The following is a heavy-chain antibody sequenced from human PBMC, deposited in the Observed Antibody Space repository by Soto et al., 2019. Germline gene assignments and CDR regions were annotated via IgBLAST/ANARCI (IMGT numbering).Heavy chain of an antibody. V-gene: IGHV3-11*01. CDR1: GFTFGHHY. CDR2: ISPSSGTI. CDR3: ARIAGAFAVDV. Sequence: GGSLKLSCTTSGFTFGHHYMSWIRQAPGKGLEWVSCISPSSGTIYYADSVKGRFTISRDNAKNSLSLQMNSLRAQDTALYYCARIAGAFAVDVWGQGTTVTGSS. D-gene: IGHD2-21*01. J-gene: IGHJ6*02.